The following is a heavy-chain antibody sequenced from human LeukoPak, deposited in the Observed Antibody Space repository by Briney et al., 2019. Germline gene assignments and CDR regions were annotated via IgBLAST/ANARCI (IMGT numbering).Heavy chain of an antibody. CDR3: VRGRGSYGWFDP. CDR1: GFNSSSYW. D-gene: IGHD3-10*01. V-gene: IGHV3-74*01. Sequence: GGSLRLSCAASGFNSSSYWMHWVRQVPGKGLVWVSRISGDGTARNYADSVKGRFTISRDDAKNTVDLQMNSLRGEDTAAYYCVRGRGSYGWFDPWGQGTLVTVSS. J-gene: IGHJ5*02. CDR2: ISGDGTAR.